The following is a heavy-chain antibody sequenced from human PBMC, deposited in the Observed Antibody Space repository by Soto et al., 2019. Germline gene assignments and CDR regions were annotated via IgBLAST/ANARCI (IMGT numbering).Heavy chain of an antibody. V-gene: IGHV4-59*01. J-gene: IGHJ5*02. Sequence: SETLSLTCTVSGGSIRSYYWSWIRQSPGMGLECIGYISYSGSTNYNPSLKSRVTMSVDTSKNQVSLKLSSVTTADTAVYYGARTVRVEGTFDPWGKGTLVTVAS. CDR1: GGSIRSYY. CDR3: ARTVRVEGTFDP. D-gene: IGHD1-1*01. CDR2: ISYSGST.